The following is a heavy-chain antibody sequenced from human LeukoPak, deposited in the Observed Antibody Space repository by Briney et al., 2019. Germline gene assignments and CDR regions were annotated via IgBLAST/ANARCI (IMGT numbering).Heavy chain of an antibody. CDR1: GYSFTSYW. D-gene: IGHD1-1*01. CDR3: ARHNLGWNVLTYYFDY. Sequence: GESLKISCKGSGYSFTSYWIGWVRQMPGKGLEWMGIIYPGDSDTRYSPSFQGQVTISADKSISTAYLQWSSLKASDTAMYHCARHNLGWNVLTYYFDYWGQGTLVTVSS. CDR2: IYPGDSDT. J-gene: IGHJ4*02. V-gene: IGHV5-51*01.